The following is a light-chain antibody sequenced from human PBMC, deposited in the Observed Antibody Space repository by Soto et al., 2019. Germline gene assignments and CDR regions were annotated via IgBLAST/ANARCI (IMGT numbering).Light chain of an antibody. CDR3: QQYGRSRT. J-gene: IGKJ1*01. CDR1: QSVSSN. Sequence: EIVMTQSPATLSVSPGERATLSCRASQSVSSNLAWYQQKPGQAPRLLIYGASSRATGIPDRFSGSGSGTDFTRTISRLEPEDFAVYYCQQYGRSRTFGQVTKVEI. CDR2: GAS. V-gene: IGKV3-20*01.